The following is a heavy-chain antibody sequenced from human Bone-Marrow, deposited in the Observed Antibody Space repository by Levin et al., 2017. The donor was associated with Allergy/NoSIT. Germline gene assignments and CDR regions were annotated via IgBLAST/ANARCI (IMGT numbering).Heavy chain of an antibody. CDR3: ASGYYDSGGYYRFDY. D-gene: IGHD3-22*01. CDR1: GFAVSNYY. CDR2: IYGSGTT. V-gene: IGHV3-66*01. Sequence: GGLRLSCAASGFAVSNYYMNWVRQAPGKGLEWVSLIYGSGTTYYADSVKGRFTISRDNSKNTLYLQMNSLRAEDTAVYYCASGYYDSGGYYRFDYWGQGTLVTVSS. J-gene: IGHJ4*02.